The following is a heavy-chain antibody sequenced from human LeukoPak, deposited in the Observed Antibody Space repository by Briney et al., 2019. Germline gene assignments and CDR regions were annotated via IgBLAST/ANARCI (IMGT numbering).Heavy chain of an antibody. CDR3: AKDRWTFSSSWYKSHYRGMDV. CDR1: GFTFSSYG. CDR2: ISYDGSNK. Sequence: GGSLRLSCAASGFTFSSYGMHWVRQAPGKGLEWVAVISYDGSNKYYADSVKGRFTISRDNSKNTLYLQMNSLRAEDTAVYYCAKDRWTFSSSWYKSHYRGMDVWGQGTTVTVSS. J-gene: IGHJ6*02. V-gene: IGHV3-30*18. D-gene: IGHD6-13*01.